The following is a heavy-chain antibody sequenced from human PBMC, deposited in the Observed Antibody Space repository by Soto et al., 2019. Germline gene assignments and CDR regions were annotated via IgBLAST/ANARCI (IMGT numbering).Heavy chain of an antibody. CDR3: ARLHDYDILTGYYNWGYFQH. V-gene: IGHV4-59*08. Sequence: SETLSLTCTVSGGSISSYYWSWIRQPPGKGLEWIGYIYYSGSTNYNPSLKSRVTISVDTSKNQFSLKLSSVTAADTAVYYCARLHDYDILTGYYNWGYFQHWGQGTLVTVSS. CDR1: GGSISSYY. J-gene: IGHJ1*01. CDR2: IYYSGST. D-gene: IGHD3-9*01.